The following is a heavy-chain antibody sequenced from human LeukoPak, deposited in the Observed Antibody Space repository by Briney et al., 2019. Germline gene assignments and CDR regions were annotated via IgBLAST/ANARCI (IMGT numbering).Heavy chain of an antibody. CDR1: GGSISSYY. CDR3: ARDRHDSSGYYHGDFDY. V-gene: IGHV4-59*01. CDR2: IYQSGST. Sequence: SETLSLTCTVSGGSISSYYWGWIWLPPGKGLEWIGSIYQSGSTNYNPSLKSRVTISVDTSKNQFSLKLSSVTAADTAVYYCARDRHDSSGYYHGDFDYWGQGTLVTVSS. D-gene: IGHD3-22*01. J-gene: IGHJ4*02.